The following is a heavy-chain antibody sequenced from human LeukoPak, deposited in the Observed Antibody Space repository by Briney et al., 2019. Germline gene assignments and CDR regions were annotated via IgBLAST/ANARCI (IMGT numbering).Heavy chain of an antibody. Sequence: SGTLSLTCVVSGDSISSSKWWSWVRQPPGKGLEWIGEIYHSGGTNYNPSLESRVTILVDKSKNQFSLNLSSVTVADTAVYYCARRASWYYFDYWGQGTLVTISS. V-gene: IGHV4-4*02. J-gene: IGHJ4*02. CDR3: ARRASWYYFDY. CDR2: IYHSGGT. CDR1: GDSISSSKW. D-gene: IGHD1-1*01.